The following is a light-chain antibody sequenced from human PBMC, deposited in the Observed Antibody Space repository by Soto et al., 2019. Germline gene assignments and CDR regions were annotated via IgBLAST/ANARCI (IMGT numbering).Light chain of an antibody. Sequence: EIVLTQSPGTLSLSPGERATLSCRASQSLSSSYLAWYQQKPGQAPRLLIYGTSIRATGIPDRFSGSGSGTDFTLTISSLEPEDFAVYYCQQRSNWPITFGQGTRLEIK. CDR2: GTS. CDR1: QSLSSSY. CDR3: QQRSNWPIT. J-gene: IGKJ5*01. V-gene: IGKV3D-20*02.